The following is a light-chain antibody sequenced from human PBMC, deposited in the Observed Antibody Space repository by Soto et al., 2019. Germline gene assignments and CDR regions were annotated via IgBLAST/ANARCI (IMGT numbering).Light chain of an antibody. CDR3: CSYKCSSTLYV. CDR1: SSDIGAYNY. Sequence: QSVLTQPASVSGSPGQSITISCTGTSSDIGAYNYVSWYQQHPGKAPKLIIYDVTNRPAGISSRFSASRSGNTASLTISVLQAEDEADYYCCSYKCSSTLYVFGTGTKVTVL. CDR2: DVT. V-gene: IGLV2-14*03. J-gene: IGLJ1*01.